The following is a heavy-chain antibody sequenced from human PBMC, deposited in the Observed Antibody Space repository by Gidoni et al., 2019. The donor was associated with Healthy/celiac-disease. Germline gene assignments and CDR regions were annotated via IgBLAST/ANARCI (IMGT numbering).Heavy chain of an antibody. CDR3: ARDTNYYDSSGYPHWYFDL. CDR1: GFTFSSYS. CDR2: ISSSSSYI. Sequence: EVQLVESGGGLVKPGGSLRLSCAASGFTFSSYSMNWVRQAPGKGLEWVSSISSSSSYIYYADSVKGRFTISRDNAKNSLYLQMNSLRAEDTAVYYCARDTNYYDSSGYPHWYFDLWGRGTLVTVSS. J-gene: IGHJ2*01. D-gene: IGHD3-22*01. V-gene: IGHV3-21*01.